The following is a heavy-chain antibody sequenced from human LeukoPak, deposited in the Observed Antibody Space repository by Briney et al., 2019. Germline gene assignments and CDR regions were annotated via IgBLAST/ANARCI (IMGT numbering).Heavy chain of an antibody. CDR2: INHSGST. CDR1: GGSFSGYY. V-gene: IGHV4-34*01. Sequence: SETLSLTRAVYGGSFSGYYWSWIRQPPGKGLEWIGEINHSGSTNYNPSLKSRVTISVDTSKNQFSLKLSSVTAADTAVYYCARGVRYYDSSGYHVGAFDIWGQGTMVTVSS. D-gene: IGHD3-22*01. J-gene: IGHJ3*02. CDR3: ARGVRYYDSSGYHVGAFDI.